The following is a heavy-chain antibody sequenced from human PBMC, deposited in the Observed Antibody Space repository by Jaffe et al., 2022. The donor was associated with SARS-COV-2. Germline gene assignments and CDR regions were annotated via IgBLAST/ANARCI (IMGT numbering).Heavy chain of an antibody. Sequence: EVQLVESGGDLIQPGGSLRLSCAASGLTVSTNYMNWVRQAPGKGLEWVSILYGDGRTYYADSVKGRFTISRDSSKNTLFLQMNSLRAEDTAVYYCARGLLSSKNNWYYFDYWGQGALVTVSS. D-gene: IGHD1-1*01. CDR3: ARGLLSSKNNWYYFDY. CDR1: GLTVSTNY. J-gene: IGHJ4*02. CDR2: LYGDGRT. V-gene: IGHV3-53*01.